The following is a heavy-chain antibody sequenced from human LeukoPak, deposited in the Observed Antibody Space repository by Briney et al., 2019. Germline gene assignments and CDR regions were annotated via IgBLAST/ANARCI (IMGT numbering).Heavy chain of an antibody. CDR3: ARRGPYYYGSGSFKMIWFDP. CDR2: MNPNSGNT. CDR1: GYTFTSYD. D-gene: IGHD3-10*01. V-gene: IGHV1-8*01. J-gene: IGHJ5*02. Sequence: GASVKVSCKASGYTFTSYDINWVRQAPGQGLEWMGWMNPNSGNTGYAQKFQGRVTMTRNTSISTAYMELSSLRSEDTAVYYCARRGPYYYGSGSFKMIWFDPWGQGTLVTVSS.